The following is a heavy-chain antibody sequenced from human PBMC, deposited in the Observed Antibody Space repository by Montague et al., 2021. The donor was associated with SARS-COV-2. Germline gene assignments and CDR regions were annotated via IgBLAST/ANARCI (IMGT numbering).Heavy chain of an antibody. CDR3: ARGLQRVVPGGLGVGPYYYYYYMHV. CDR2: INHSGSN. Sequence: SETLSLTCAVYGGSFSGYYWSWIRQPPGKGLGWIGEINHSGSNKYNPSLKSRVTISVDTSKNQFSLKLSSVTAADTAVYYCARGLQRVVPGGLGVGPYYYYYYMHVWGKGTTVTVSS. D-gene: IGHD2-2*01. V-gene: IGHV4-34*01. J-gene: IGHJ6*03. CDR1: GGSFSGYY.